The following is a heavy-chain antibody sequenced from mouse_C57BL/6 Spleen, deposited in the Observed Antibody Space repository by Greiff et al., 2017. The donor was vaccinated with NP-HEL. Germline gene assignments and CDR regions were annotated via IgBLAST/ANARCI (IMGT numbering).Heavy chain of an antibody. CDR3: ASYGSSYGGNAMDY. V-gene: IGHV2-2*01. D-gene: IGHD1-1*01. Sequence: QVQLKESGPGLVQPSQSLSITCTVSGFSLTSYGVHWVRQSPGKGLEWLGVIWSGGSTDYNAAFISRLSISKDNSKSQVFFKMNSLQADDTAIYYCASYGSSYGGNAMDYWGQGTSVTVSS. CDR1: GFSLTSYG. CDR2: IWSGGST. J-gene: IGHJ4*01.